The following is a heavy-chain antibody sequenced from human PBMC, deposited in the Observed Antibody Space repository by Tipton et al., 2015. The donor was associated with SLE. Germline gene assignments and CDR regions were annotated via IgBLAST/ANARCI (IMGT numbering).Heavy chain of an antibody. Sequence: TLSLTCTVSGGSISGYYWSWIRQSPEKGLEWIGYIYYNGNTNYNPSLKSRLTIPVDTSKNQFSLKLSSVTAADTAVYYCARGRPPYYYGMDVWGQGTTVTVSS. CDR2: IYYNGNT. CDR3: ARGRPPYYYGMDV. CDR1: GGSISGYY. V-gene: IGHV4-59*12. J-gene: IGHJ6*02.